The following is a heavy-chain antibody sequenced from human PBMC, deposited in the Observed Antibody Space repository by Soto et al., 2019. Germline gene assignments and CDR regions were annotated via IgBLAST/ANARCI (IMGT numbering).Heavy chain of an antibody. J-gene: IGHJ4*02. CDR1: GFTLSDHY. D-gene: IGHD3-10*01. CDR2: SRDKPQGYST. V-gene: IGHV3-72*01. Sequence: EVQLVESGGGLVQPGGSLRLSCAGSGFTLSDHYIDWVRQAPGKGLEWVGRSRDKPQGYSTAYAASVKGRFTTSRDESKNSAYLQMNSLKTEDTAVYYCAKDNGNYGSGTFFHWGQGTLVTVSS. CDR3: AKDNGNYGSGTFFH.